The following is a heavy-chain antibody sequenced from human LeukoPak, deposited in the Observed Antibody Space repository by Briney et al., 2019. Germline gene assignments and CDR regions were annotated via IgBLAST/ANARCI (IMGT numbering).Heavy chain of an antibody. Sequence: GRSLRLSCAASGFTFDDYAMHWVRQAPGKGLEWVSAISGSDGSTNYADSVKGRFTISRDNSKNTLYLQMNSLRAEDTAVYYCAELGITMIGGVWGKGTTVTISS. D-gene: IGHD3-10*02. J-gene: IGHJ6*04. CDR3: AELGITMIGGV. CDR1: GFTFDDYA. CDR2: ISGSDGST. V-gene: IGHV3-23*01.